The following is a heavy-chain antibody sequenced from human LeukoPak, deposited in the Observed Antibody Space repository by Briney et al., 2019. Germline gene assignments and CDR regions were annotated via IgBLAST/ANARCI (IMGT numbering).Heavy chain of an antibody. Sequence: TGGSLRLSCAASGFTFSGYAVTWVRQAPGEGLEWVSTISGTDNNTYYADSVKGRFTVSRDNSKNTLYLQMNSLRAEDTAVYYCAKGSGSSWPTFDYWGQGTLVTVSS. CDR2: ISGTDNNT. CDR3: AKGSGSSWPTFDY. CDR1: GFTFSGYA. J-gene: IGHJ4*02. V-gene: IGHV3-23*01. D-gene: IGHD6-13*01.